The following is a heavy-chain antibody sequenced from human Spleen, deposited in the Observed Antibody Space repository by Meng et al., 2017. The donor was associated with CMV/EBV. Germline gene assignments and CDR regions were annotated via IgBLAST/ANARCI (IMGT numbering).Heavy chain of an antibody. CDR3: ARAHRRGGRYYYYGMDV. V-gene: IGHV4-34*01. CDR1: GGSFSGYY. J-gene: IGHJ6*02. Sequence: QVQLQQWGAGLLKPSETLSLTCAVYGGSFSGYYWSWIRQPPGKGLEWIGEINHSGSTNYNPSLKSRVTISVDTSKNQFSLKLSSVTAADTAVYYCARAHRRGGRYYYYGMDVWGQGTTVTVSS. D-gene: IGHD3-10*01. CDR2: INHSGST.